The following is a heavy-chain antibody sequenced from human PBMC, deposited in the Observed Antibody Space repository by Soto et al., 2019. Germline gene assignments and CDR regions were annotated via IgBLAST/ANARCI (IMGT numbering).Heavy chain of an antibody. J-gene: IGHJ4*02. V-gene: IGHV1-2*02. CDR1: GYTFTGYY. CDR3: ARGAIVLNAGPLDF. D-gene: IGHD1-26*01. CDR2: INPSSGDT. Sequence: ASVKVSCKASGYTFTGYYIHWVRQAPGQGLEWMGWINPSSGDTIYAEKFQGSVTMTRDTSINTAYMELSRLTSDDTAMYYCARGAIVLNAGPLDFWGLGTLVTVSS.